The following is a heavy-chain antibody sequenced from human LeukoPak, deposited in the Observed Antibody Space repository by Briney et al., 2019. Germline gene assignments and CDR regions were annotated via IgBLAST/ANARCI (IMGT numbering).Heavy chain of an antibody. V-gene: IGHV1-18*01. J-gene: IGHJ4*02. CDR1: VYTFTNYG. Sequence: ASAKVSSQPVVYTFTNYGIAWVRQAPRQGLEWMGWIGVQNGNTNFGQKFQGRVTLTTDTSANTAYMELRGLRDEDTAIYYCARVPHSHFDHWGQGTLLIVSS. CDR2: IGVQNGNT. CDR3: ARVPHSHFDH. D-gene: IGHD4-11*01.